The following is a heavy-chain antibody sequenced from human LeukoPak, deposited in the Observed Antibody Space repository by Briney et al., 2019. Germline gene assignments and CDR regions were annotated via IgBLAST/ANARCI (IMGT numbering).Heavy chain of an antibody. J-gene: IGHJ6*02. CDR1: GYTFTSYA. V-gene: IGHV7-4-1*02. CDR3: ARAPELDAYYYGMDV. CDR2: INTNTGNP. D-gene: IGHD6-13*01. Sequence: ASVTVSCTASGYTFTSYAINWVRQAPGQGLEWMGWINTNTGNPTYAQGFTGRFVFSLDTSVSTAYLQISSLKAEDTAVYYCARAPELDAYYYGMDVWGQGTTVTVSS.